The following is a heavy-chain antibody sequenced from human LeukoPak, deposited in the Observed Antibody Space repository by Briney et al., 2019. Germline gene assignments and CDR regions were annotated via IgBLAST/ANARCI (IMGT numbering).Heavy chain of an antibody. CDR3: VKRDAYDSSGYYGN. D-gene: IGHD3-22*01. Sequence: GGSLRLSCSASGFTFNSYAMHWVRQAPGKGLEPVSAINSDGGNTYYADSVKGRFTISRDNSNSTLYLQMSSLRVEDTAVYYCVKRDAYDSSGYYGNWGQGTLVTVSS. CDR1: GFTFNSYA. CDR2: INSDGGNT. J-gene: IGHJ4*02. V-gene: IGHV3-64D*06.